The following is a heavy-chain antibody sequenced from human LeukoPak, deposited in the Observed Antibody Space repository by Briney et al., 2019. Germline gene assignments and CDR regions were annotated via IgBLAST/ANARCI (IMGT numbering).Heavy chain of an antibody. V-gene: IGHV4-39*01. CDR1: GGSISSSSYY. CDR2: TYYSGST. Sequence: SETLSLTCTVSGGSISSSSYYWGWIRQPPGKGLEWIGSTYYSGSTYYNPSLKSRVTISVDTSKNQFSLKLSSVTAADTAVYYCATEGPYGSGSSSIDYWGQGTLVTVSS. CDR3: ATEGPYGSGSSSIDY. D-gene: IGHD3-10*01. J-gene: IGHJ4*02.